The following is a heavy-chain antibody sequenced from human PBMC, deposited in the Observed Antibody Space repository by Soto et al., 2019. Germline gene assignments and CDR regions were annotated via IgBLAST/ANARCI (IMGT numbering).Heavy chain of an antibody. J-gene: IGHJ5*02. CDR3: ARVDYSNSWFDP. CDR2: ISAYNGNT. Sequence: ASVKFSCKASGYTFTSDGSIWLRQAPGQGLEWMGLISAYNGNTNYAQKLQGRVTMTTDTSTSTPYMELRSLRSDDTAVYYCARVDYSNSWFDPWGQGTLVTVSS. CDR1: GYTFTSDG. D-gene: IGHD4-4*01. V-gene: IGHV1-18*01.